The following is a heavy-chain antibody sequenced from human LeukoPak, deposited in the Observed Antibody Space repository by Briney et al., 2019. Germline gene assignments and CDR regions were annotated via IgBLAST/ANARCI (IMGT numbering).Heavy chain of an antibody. CDR2: ISGSGGST. V-gene: IGHV3-23*01. D-gene: IGHD1-26*01. J-gene: IGHJ4*02. Sequence: GGSLRLSCAASGFTFSSYAMSWVRQAPGKGLEWVSAISGSGGSTYYADSVKGRFTISRDNSKNTLYLQMDSLRAEDTAVYYCAKDPYSGSYFDYWGQGTLVTVSS. CDR3: AKDPYSGSYFDY. CDR1: GFTFSSYA.